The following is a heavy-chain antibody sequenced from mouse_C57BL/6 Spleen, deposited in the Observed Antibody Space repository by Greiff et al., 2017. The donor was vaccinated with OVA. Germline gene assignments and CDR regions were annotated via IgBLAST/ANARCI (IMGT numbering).Heavy chain of an antibody. CDR3: ARWDGFDY. CDR1: GYAFSSSW. CDR2: IYPGDGDT. Sequence: VQVVESGPELVKPGASVKISCKASGYAFSSSWMNWVKQRPGKGLEWIGRIYPGDGDTNYNGKFKGKATLTADKSSSTAYMQLSSLTSEDSAVYFCARWDGFDYWGQGTTLTVSS. V-gene: IGHV1-82*01. J-gene: IGHJ2*01. D-gene: IGHD2-3*01.